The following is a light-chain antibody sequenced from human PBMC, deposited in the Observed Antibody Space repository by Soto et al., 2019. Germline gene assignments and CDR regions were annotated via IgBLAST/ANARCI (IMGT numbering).Light chain of an antibody. CDR2: KAS. CDR3: KQYDNASWT. Sequence: DIQMTQSPSTLSASVGDRVIITCRASQSISSWLAWYQQKPGKAPNLLIYKASTLKSGVPSRFSGSGSGTEFTLTISSLQPDDFATYYCKQYDNASWTFGQGTKVEIK. CDR1: QSISSW. V-gene: IGKV1-5*03. J-gene: IGKJ1*01.